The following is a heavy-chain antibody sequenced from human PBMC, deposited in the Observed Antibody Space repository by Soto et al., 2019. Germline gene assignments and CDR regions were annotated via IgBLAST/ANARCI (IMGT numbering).Heavy chain of an antibody. CDR2: VVLKYGTA. V-gene: IGHV1-69*01. J-gene: IGHJ4*01. CDR3: ARAPLGGSTAYSPQTQRPFDC. Sequence: QVQLVQSGAEVKKPGSSVRVSCRASGGTFDNHAITWVRQAPGQGLEWMGGVVLKYGTADYAQSFRGRVTMTADESTTTAYMELRSLGSDDTAVYFCARAPLGGSTAYSPQTQRPFDCWGHGTLVIVSA. D-gene: IGHD4-4*01. CDR1: GGTFDNHA.